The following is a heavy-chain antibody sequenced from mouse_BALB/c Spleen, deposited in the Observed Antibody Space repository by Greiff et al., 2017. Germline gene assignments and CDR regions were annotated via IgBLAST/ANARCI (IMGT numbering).Heavy chain of an antibody. Sequence: VQRVESGPGLVQPSQSLSITCTVSGFSLTSYGVHWVRQSPGKGLEWLGVIWSGGSTDYNAAFISRLSISKDNSKSQVFFKMNSLQANDTAIYYCGRTGDYGSLIAYWGQGTLVTVSA. CDR3: GRTGDYGSLIAY. J-gene: IGHJ3*01. V-gene: IGHV2-2*02. D-gene: IGHD1-1*02. CDR2: IWSGGST. CDR1: GFSLTSYG.